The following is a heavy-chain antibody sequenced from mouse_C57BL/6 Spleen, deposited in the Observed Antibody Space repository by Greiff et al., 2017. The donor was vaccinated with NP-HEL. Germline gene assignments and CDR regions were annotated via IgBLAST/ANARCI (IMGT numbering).Heavy chain of an antibody. CDR2: IDPSDSYT. V-gene: IGHV1-50*01. J-gene: IGHJ2*01. Sequence: QVQLKQPGAELVKPGASVKLSCKASGYTFTSYWMQWVKQRPGQGLEWIGEIDPSDSYTNYNQKFKGKATLTVDTSSSTAYMQLSSLTSEDSAVYYCARWRLRYFDYWGQGTTLTVSS. D-gene: IGHD2-2*01. CDR1: GYTFTSYW. CDR3: ARWRLRYFDY.